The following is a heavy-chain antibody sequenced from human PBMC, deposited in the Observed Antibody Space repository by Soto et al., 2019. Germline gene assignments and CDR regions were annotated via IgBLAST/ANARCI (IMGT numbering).Heavy chain of an antibody. V-gene: IGHV4-61*01. CDR1: GGSVSSGSYY. CDR2: IYYSGST. D-gene: IGHD3-16*01. J-gene: IGHJ6*02. Sequence: PSETLSLTCTVSGGSVSSGSYYWGWIRQPPGKGLEWIGYIYYSGSTNYNPSLKSRVTISVDTSKNQFSLKLSSVTAADTAVYYCARTALGEVYYYYYGMDVWGQGTTVTVSS. CDR3: ARTALGEVYYYYYGMDV.